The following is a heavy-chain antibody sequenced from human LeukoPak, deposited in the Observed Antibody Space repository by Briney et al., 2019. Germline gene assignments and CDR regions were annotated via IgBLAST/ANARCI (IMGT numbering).Heavy chain of an antibody. CDR2: INHSGST. Sequence: KPSEALSLTCAVYGGSFSGYYWSWIRQPPGKGLEWIGEINHSGSTNYNPSLKSRVTISVDTSKNQFSLKLSSVTAADTAVYYCARNAYSSSWYGYFFDYWGQGTLVTVSS. J-gene: IGHJ4*02. CDR1: GGSFSGYY. V-gene: IGHV4-34*01. D-gene: IGHD6-13*01. CDR3: ARNAYSSSWYGYFFDY.